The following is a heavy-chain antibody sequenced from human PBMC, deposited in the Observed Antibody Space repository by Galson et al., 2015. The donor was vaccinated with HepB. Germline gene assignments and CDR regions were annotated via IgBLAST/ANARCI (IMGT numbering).Heavy chain of an antibody. J-gene: IGHJ5*02. D-gene: IGHD2-15*01. Sequence: SVKVSCKASGYTFTGYYMYWVRQAPGQGLEWMGWINPNSGGTNYAQKFQGRVTMTRDTSISTAYMELSRLRSDDTAVYYCARGFVVVVAATPSWLDPWGQGTLVTVSS. CDR3: ARGFVVVVAATPSWLDP. V-gene: IGHV1-2*02. CDR2: INPNSGGT. CDR1: GYTFTGYY.